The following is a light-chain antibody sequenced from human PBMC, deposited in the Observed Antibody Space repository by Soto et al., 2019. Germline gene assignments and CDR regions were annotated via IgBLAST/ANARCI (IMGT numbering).Light chain of an antibody. V-gene: IGKV1-5*01. Sequence: DIQMTQSPSTLSASVGDRVTITCRASRSISSWLAWYQQTPGKAPKLLIYAASSLESGVPSRFSGSGSGTEFTLTISSLQPVDFATYYCQYYNSYSRTFGQGTKVEIK. CDR3: QYYNSYSRT. J-gene: IGKJ1*01. CDR1: RSISSW. CDR2: AAS.